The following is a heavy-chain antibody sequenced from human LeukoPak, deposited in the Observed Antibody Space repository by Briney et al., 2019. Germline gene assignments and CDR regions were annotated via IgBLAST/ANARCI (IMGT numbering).Heavy chain of an antibody. D-gene: IGHD1-26*01. CDR1: GFTFNDYY. CDR2: ISSSGSTI. CDR3: ARERETDAFDI. Sequence: GGSLRPSCAASGFTFNDYYMSWIRQAPGKGLEWVSYISSSGSTIYYADSVKGRFTISRDNAKNSLYLQMNSLRAEDTAVYYCARERETDAFDIWGQGTMVTVSS. J-gene: IGHJ3*02. V-gene: IGHV3-11*01.